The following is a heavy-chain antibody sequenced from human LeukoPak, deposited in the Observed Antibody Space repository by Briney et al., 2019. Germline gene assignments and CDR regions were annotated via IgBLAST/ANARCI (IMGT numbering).Heavy chain of an antibody. CDR2: IWYDGSNK. J-gene: IGHJ4*02. Sequence: GGSLRPSCAASGFTFSSYGMHWVRQAPGKGLEWVAVIWYDGSNKYYADSVKGRFTISRDNSKNTLYLQMNSLRAEDTAVYYCARESYCSSTSCYTNFDYWGQGTLVTVSS. CDR1: GFTFSSYG. D-gene: IGHD2-2*02. V-gene: IGHV3-33*01. CDR3: ARESYCSSTSCYTNFDY.